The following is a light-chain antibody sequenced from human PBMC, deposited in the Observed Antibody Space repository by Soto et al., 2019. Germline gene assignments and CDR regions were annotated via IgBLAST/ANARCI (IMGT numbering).Light chain of an antibody. CDR2: LNSDGSH. CDR3: QTWGTGIVV. Sequence: QSVLTQSPSASASLGASVKLTCSLSSGHSSYVIAWHQQKAEKGPRYLMKLNSDGSHSKGNGIPDRFSGSSSGAERYLIISSLQSEDEADYYCQTWGTGIVVFGGGTKVTVL. CDR1: SGHSSYV. V-gene: IGLV4-69*01. J-gene: IGLJ2*01.